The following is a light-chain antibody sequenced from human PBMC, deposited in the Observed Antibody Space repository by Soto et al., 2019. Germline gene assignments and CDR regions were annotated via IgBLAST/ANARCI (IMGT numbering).Light chain of an antibody. CDR1: QSVDSTY. CDR2: DVS. CDR3: QQYGGSLT. V-gene: IGKV3-20*01. Sequence: EIVLTQSPGTLSSSPGDRVTLSCRASQSVDSTYLAWYQQTPGQAPRLLIYDVSRRATGIPDRFSGSGSGTDFTLTINRLEPEDFAVYYCQQYGGSLTFGGGTKVDIK. J-gene: IGKJ4*01.